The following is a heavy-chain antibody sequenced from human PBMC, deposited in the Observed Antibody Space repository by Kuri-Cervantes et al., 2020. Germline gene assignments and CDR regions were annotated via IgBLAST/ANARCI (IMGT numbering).Heavy chain of an antibody. Sequence: GGSLRLSCAASGFTFSNAWMSWVRQAPGKGLEWVGRIKSKTDGGTTDYAAPVKGRFTISRDDSKNTLYLQMNSLKTEDTAVYYCTTRYCSGGSCKGYYYGMDVWGQGNTVTVSS. D-gene: IGHD2-15*01. CDR3: TTRYCSGGSCKGYYYGMDV. V-gene: IGHV3-15*01. CDR2: IKSKTDGGTT. CDR1: GFTFSNAW. J-gene: IGHJ6*02.